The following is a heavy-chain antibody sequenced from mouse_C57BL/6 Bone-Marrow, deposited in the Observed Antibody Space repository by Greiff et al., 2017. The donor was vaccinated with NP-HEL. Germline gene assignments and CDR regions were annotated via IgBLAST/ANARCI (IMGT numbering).Heavy chain of an antibody. D-gene: IGHD2-4*01. V-gene: IGHV1-64*01. CDR1: GYTFTSYW. CDR2: IHPNSGST. CDR3: SRDYPYYFDY. J-gene: IGHJ2*01. Sequence: VQLQQSGAELVKPGASVKLSCKASGYTFTSYWMHWVKQRPGQGLEWIGMIHPNSGSTNYNEKFKSKATLTVDKSSSTAYMQLSSLTSEDSAVYDCSRDYPYYFDYWGQGTTLTVSS.